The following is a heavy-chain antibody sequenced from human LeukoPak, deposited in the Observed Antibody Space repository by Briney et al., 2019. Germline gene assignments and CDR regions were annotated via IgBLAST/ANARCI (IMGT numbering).Heavy chain of an antibody. Sequence: PGGSLRLSCAASGFTFDDYGMNWVRQAPGKGLEWVSSISSSSSYIYYADSVKGRFTISRDNAKNSLYLRMNSLRAEDTAVYYCARDQVGALPDYWGQGTLVTVSS. CDR1: GFTFDDYG. CDR2: ISSSSSYI. J-gene: IGHJ4*02. CDR3: ARDQVGALPDY. D-gene: IGHD1-26*01. V-gene: IGHV3-21*01.